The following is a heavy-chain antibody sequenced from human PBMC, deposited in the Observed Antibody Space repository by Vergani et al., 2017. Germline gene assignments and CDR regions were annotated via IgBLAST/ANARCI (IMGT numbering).Heavy chain of an antibody. V-gene: IGHV3-30*04. CDR2: ISYDGSNK. J-gene: IGHJ6*02. CDR1: GFTFGDYA. CDR3: AKDHSPSGLWFGELPKAQYYYYGMDV. D-gene: IGHD3-10*01. Sequence: QVQLVESGGGVVQPGRSLRLSCAASGFTFGDYAMSWFRQAPGKGLEWVAVISYDGSNKYYADSVKGRFTISRDNSKNTLYLQMNSLRAEDTAVYYCAKDHSPSGLWFGELPKAQYYYYGMDVWGQGTTVTVSS.